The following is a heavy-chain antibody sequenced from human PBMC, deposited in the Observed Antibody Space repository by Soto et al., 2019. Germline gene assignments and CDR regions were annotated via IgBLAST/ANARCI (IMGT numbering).Heavy chain of an antibody. CDR3: AKGYYSGYDLAYFDY. J-gene: IGHJ4*02. V-gene: IGHV3-23*01. CDR1: GFSFDDYA. Sequence: EVQLLESGGGLVQPGGSLRLSCAASGFSFDDYAMTWVRQAAGKGLEWVSAISGSGDNTYYADSVKGRFTISRDNSKNTLYRQLNSLRAEDTALYYGAKGYYSGYDLAYFDYWGQGTLVTDSS. D-gene: IGHD5-12*01. CDR2: ISGSGDNT.